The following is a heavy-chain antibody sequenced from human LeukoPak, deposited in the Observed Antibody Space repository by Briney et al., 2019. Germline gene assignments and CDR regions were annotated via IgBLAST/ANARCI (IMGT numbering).Heavy chain of an antibody. V-gene: IGHV3-30*18. J-gene: IGHJ4*02. D-gene: IGHD3-22*01. Sequence: GGSLRLSYAASGFTFSSYGMHWVRQAPGKGLEWVAVISYDGSNKYYADSVKGRFTISRDNSKNTLYLQMNSLRAEDTAVYYCAKDSTMSYFDYWGQGTLVTVSS. CDR1: GFTFSSYG. CDR2: ISYDGSNK. CDR3: AKDSTMSYFDY.